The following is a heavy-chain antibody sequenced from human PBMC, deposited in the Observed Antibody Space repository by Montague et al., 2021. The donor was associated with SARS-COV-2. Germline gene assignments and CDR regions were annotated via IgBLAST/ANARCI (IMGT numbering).Heavy chain of an antibody. CDR3: ARDDPYCTNGVCYTGNWFDP. CDR1: GDSVSSNSAA. V-gene: IGHV6-1*01. J-gene: IGHJ5*02. CDR2: TYCRSKWYN. D-gene: IGHD2-8*01. Sequence: YAISGDSVSSNSAAWNWIRQSPSRGLEWLGRTYCRSKWYNDYAVSVKSRITINPDTSKNQFSLQLNSVTPEDTAVYYCARDDPYCTNGVCYTGNWFDPWGQGTLVTVSS.